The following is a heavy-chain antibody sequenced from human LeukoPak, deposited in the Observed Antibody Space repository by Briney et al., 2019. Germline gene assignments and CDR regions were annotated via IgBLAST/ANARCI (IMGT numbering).Heavy chain of an antibody. J-gene: IGHJ4*02. D-gene: IGHD4-23*01. CDR1: GFTLSNYW. Sequence: PGGSLRLSCAVSGFTLSNYWMSWVRQAPGKGLEWVANIKQDGSETYYVDSVKGRFTISRDNAKSSVYLQMNSLRAEDTAVYYCVGGNTERRDGFLDYWGQGTLVTVSS. CDR2: IKQDGSET. CDR3: VGGNTERRDGFLDY. V-gene: IGHV3-7*01.